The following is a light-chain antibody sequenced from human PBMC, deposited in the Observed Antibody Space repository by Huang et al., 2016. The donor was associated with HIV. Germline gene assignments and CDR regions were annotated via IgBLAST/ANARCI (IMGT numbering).Light chain of an antibody. CDR3: QQYNDFSRT. J-gene: IGKJ1*01. V-gene: IGKV1-5*03. Sequence: DIQMTQSPFTLSASVGVRVTITCRASQSINNWLAWYQQKPGKAPDLLIYKASILQSGVPSRFSGSGSGTEFTLTISSLQPDDFATYYCQQYNDFSRTFGQGTKVELK. CDR2: KAS. CDR1: QSINNW.